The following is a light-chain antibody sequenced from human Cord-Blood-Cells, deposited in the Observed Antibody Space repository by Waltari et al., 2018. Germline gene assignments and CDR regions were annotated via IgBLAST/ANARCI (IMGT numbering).Light chain of an antibody. J-gene: IGLJ1*01. CDR2: DVS. CDR3: SSYTSSSTYV. CDR1: RSDVVGSNY. V-gene: IGLV2-14*03. Sequence: QSALTQPASVSGSPGQSIPISCPGTRSDVVGSNYVSWSQQHPGKAPKLMLYDVSNRPSGVSNRFSGSKSGNTASLTISGLQAEDEADYYCSSYTSSSTYVFGTGTKVTVL.